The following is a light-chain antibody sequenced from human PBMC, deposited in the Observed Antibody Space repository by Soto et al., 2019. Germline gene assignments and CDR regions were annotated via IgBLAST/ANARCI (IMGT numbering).Light chain of an antibody. CDR2: GAS. J-gene: IGKJ1*01. CDR1: QSVSSSY. CDR3: QQYGRTPRT. Sequence: EIVLTQPPGTLSLSPGERATLSCRASQSVSSSYLAWYQQKPGQAPRLLIYGASSRATGIPDRFSGSGSGTDFTLTISRLEPEDFAVYYCQQYGRTPRTFGQGTKVDIK. V-gene: IGKV3-20*01.